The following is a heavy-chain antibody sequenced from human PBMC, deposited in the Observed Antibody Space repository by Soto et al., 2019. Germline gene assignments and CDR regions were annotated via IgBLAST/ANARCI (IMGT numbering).Heavy chain of an antibody. CDR1: GYTFTSYD. CDR2: MNPNSGNT. Sequence: ASVKVSCKASGYTFTSYDINWVRQAPGQGLEWMGWMNPNSGNTGYAQKFQGRVTMTRDTSISTAYLELSSLTSDDTAVYYCAREDIVVVPPSRLFDPWGQGTLVTVSS. D-gene: IGHD2-2*01. J-gene: IGHJ5*02. V-gene: IGHV1-8*01. CDR3: AREDIVVVPPSRLFDP.